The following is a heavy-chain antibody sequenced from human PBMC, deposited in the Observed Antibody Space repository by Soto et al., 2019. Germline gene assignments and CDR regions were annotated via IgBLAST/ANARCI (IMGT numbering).Heavy chain of an antibody. J-gene: IGHJ6*01. Sequence: PGESLKISCKGSGYSFTSYWIGWLRQMPGKGLGWMGIIYPGDSDTRYSPSFQGQVTISAAKSIRTAYLQWSSLKASDTALYYCAGHREVAGTDCYYCYGMDVGGQGSTVTVSS. V-gene: IGHV5-51*01. CDR2: IYPGDSDT. CDR3: AGHREVAGTDCYYCYGMDV. CDR1: GYSFTSYW. D-gene: IGHD6-19*01.